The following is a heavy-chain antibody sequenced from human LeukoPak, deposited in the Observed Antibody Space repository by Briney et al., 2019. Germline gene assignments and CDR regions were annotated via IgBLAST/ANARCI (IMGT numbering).Heavy chain of an antibody. CDR3: ARESGNYSTTVWFDP. J-gene: IGHJ5*02. Sequence: ASVKVSCKASGYTFTSYGISWVRQAPGQGLEWMGWISAYNGNTNYAQKLQGRVTMTTDTSTSTAYMELRSLRSDDTAVYYCARESGNYSTTVWFDPWGQGTLVTVSS. V-gene: IGHV1-18*01. CDR2: ISAYNGNT. CDR1: GYTFTSYG. D-gene: IGHD6-13*01.